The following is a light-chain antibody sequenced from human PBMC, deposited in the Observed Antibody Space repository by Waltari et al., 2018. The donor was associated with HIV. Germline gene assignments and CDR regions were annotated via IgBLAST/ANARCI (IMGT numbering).Light chain of an antibody. Sequence: SVLTQPPSVSAAPGQKVTISCSGSSSHIGNNYVSWFQQLPGAAPRFLIYDTNQRPSGVPDRFSGSRSGTSATLGVSGLQPGDEADYYCGTWDTSLDAGVFGGGTKLTVL. CDR3: GTWDTSLDAGV. J-gene: IGLJ3*02. CDR2: DTN. CDR1: SSHIGNNY. V-gene: IGLV1-51*01.